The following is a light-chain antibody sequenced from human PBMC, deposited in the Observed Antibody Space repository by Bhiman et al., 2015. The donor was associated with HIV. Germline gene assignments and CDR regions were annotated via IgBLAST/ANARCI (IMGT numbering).Light chain of an antibody. CDR2: YDD. Sequence: QPVLTQPPSVSEVPRQRVTISCSGSSSNIGKNPVNWFQQVPGKAPKLLIYYDDLLSSGVSDRFSASKAGTSASLAISGLQSEDEADYYCGTWDSSLRSGVFGGGTKLIVL. CDR1: SSNIGKNP. CDR3: GTWDSSLRSGV. J-gene: IGLJ2*01. V-gene: IGLV1-36*01.